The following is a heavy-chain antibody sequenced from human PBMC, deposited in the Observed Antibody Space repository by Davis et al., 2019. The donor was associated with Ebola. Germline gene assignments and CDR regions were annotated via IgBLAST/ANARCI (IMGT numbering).Heavy chain of an antibody. CDR1: GGTFSSYA. CDR2: IIPIFGTA. CDR3: ARSQGDILTGYRYGMDV. J-gene: IGHJ6*02. Sequence: SVKVSCKASGGTFSSYAISWVRQAPGQGLEWMGGIIPIFGTANYAQKFQGRVTITADESTSTAYMELSSLRSEDTAVYYCARSQGDILTGYRYGMDVWGQGTTVTVSS. V-gene: IGHV1-69*13. D-gene: IGHD3-9*01.